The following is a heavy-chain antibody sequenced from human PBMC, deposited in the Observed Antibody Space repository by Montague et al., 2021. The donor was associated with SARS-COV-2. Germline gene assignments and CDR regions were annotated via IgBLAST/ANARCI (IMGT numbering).Heavy chain of an antibody. J-gene: IGHJ3*01. Sequence: SETRSLTCTVSGGSISNYYWNWIRQPPGKGLEWIGYIYYSGNTNYNPSLKGRITMSLDTSKTQFSLKLTSVTAADTAVYYCARMPWLYVRAFDVWGQGTLVTVSS. V-gene: IGHV4-59*01. D-gene: IGHD2/OR15-2a*01. CDR3: ARMPWLYVRAFDV. CDR2: IYYSGNT. CDR1: GGSISNYY.